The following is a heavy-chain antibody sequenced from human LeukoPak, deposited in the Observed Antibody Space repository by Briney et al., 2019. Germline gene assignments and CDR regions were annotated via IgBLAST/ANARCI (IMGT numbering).Heavy chain of an antibody. J-gene: IGHJ3*02. Sequence: GGSLRLSCAASGFTFSTYWMHWVRQAPGKGLVWVSRLKTDGSNTFYADSVKGRFTISRDNAKNTLYLQMNSLRAEDTAVYYCARESYCSGGSCYSGRAFDIWGQGTMVTVSS. CDR2: LKTDGSNT. CDR3: ARESYCSGGSCYSGRAFDI. CDR1: GFTFSTYW. V-gene: IGHV3-74*01. D-gene: IGHD2-15*01.